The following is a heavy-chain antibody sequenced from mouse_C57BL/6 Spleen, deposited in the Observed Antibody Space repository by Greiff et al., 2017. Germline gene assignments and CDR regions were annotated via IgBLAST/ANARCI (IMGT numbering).Heavy chain of an antibody. Sequence: VKLQESGAELVKPGASVKISCKASGYAFSSYWMNWVKQRPGKGLEWIGQIYPGDGDTNYNGKFKGKATLTADKSSSTAYMQLSSLTSEDSAVYFCARGTTVVEDFAYWGQGTLVTVSA. D-gene: IGHD1-1*01. CDR3: ARGTTVVEDFAY. V-gene: IGHV1-80*01. CDR2: IYPGDGDT. J-gene: IGHJ3*01. CDR1: GYAFSSYW.